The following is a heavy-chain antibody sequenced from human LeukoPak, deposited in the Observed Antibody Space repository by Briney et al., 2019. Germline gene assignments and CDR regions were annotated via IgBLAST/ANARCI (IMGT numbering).Heavy chain of an antibody. CDR2: IIPIFGTA. CDR1: GGTFSSYA. CDR3: ARSLWSMTTPIYYYYMDV. J-gene: IGHJ6*03. Sequence: SVKVSCKASGGTFSSYAISWVRQAPGQGLEWMGGIIPIFGTANYAQKFQGRVTITTDESTSTAYMELSSLRSEDTAVYYCARSLWSMTTPIYYYYMDVWGKGTTVTVSS. D-gene: IGHD2-15*01. V-gene: IGHV1-69*05.